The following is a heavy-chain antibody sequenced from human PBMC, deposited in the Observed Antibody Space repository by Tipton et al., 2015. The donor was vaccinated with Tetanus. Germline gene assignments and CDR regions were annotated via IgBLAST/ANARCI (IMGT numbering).Heavy chain of an antibody. CDR3: ARAGRFLVAATPFDF. D-gene: IGHD6-25*01. V-gene: IGHV4-30-4*01. CDR1: GGSIRSGDYY. J-gene: IGHJ4*02. Sequence: TLSLTCTVSGGSIRSGDYYWNWIRQAPGKGLEWVGYIDYSGSTSYNPSLGGRVIISLGTSKNQFSLNLNSVTAADSAVYYCARAGRFLVAATPFDFWGQGALVAVSS. CDR2: IDYSGST.